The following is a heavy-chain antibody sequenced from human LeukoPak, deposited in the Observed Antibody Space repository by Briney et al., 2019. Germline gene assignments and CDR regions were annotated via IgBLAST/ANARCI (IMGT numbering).Heavy chain of an antibody. Sequence: PGGSLRLSCAASGFTFSSSNMDWVRQAPGKGLEWVSSISSSSSSIYYTDSVKGRFTISRDNTKNSLLLQTNSLRAEDTAVYSCAKEGRSTTPGYWGQGTLVTVSS. D-gene: IGHD6-13*01. J-gene: IGHJ4*02. CDR2: ISSSSSSI. CDR1: GFTFSSSN. CDR3: AKEGRSTTPGY. V-gene: IGHV3-21*01.